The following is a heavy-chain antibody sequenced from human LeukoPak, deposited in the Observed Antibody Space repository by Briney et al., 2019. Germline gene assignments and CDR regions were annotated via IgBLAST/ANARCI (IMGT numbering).Heavy chain of an antibody. Sequence: GESLKISCKGSGYSFTSYWIGWVRQMPGKGLEWMGIIYPGDSDTRYSPSFQGQVTISADKSISTAYLQWSSLKASDTATYYCARTYSSSWYPYGMDVWGKGTTVTVSS. CDR1: GYSFTSYW. CDR3: ARTYSSSWYPYGMDV. D-gene: IGHD6-13*01. V-gene: IGHV5-51*01. J-gene: IGHJ6*04. CDR2: IYPGDSDT.